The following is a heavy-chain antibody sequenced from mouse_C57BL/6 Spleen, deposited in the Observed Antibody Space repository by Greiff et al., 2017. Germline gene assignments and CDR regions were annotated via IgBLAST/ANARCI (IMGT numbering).Heavy chain of an antibody. Sequence: VQLQESGPELVKPGASVKISCKASGYAFSSSWMNWVKQRPGKGLEWIGRIYPGDGDTNYNGKFKGKATLTADKSSSTAYMQLSSLTSEDSAVDFCARGYYYGTPYAMDYWGQGTSVTVSS. CDR1: GYAFSSSW. V-gene: IGHV1-82*01. D-gene: IGHD1-1*01. CDR3: ARGYYYGTPYAMDY. J-gene: IGHJ4*01. CDR2: IYPGDGDT.